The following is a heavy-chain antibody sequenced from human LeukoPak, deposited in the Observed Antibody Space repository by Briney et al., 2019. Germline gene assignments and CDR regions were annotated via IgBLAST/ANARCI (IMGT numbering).Heavy chain of an antibody. D-gene: IGHD3-10*01. V-gene: IGHV4-39*07. CDR3: ARVAYGSGSRLIDC. J-gene: IGHJ4*02. CDR2: VYYSGLT. CDR1: GGSINSSNYN. Sequence: ASETLSLTCTVSGGSINSSNYNWGWIRQPPRRGPEWLASVYYSGLTYYNSSLKSRVSISVDTSKNQFSLKLTSVTAADTAVYYCARVAYGSGSRLIDCWGQGTLVTISS.